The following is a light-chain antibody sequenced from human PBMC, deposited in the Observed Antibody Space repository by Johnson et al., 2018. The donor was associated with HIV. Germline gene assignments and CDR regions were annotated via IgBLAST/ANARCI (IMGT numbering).Light chain of an antibody. J-gene: IGLJ1*01. V-gene: IGLV1-51*01. CDR1: SSNIGNNY. CDR2: DNN. Sequence: QSVLTQPPSVSAAPGQKVTISCSGSSSNIGNNYVSWYQQLPGTAPKLLIYDNNKRPSGIPDRFSCSKSATSATLAITGLQTGDEADYYCGAWDSSLSASYVFGTGTKVTVL. CDR3: GAWDSSLSASYV.